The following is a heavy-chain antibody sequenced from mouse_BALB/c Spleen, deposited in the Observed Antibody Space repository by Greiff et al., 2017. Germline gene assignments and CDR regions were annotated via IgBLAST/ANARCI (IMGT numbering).Heavy chain of an antibody. D-gene: IGHD2-4*01. V-gene: IGHV5-6-5*01. CDR2: ISSGGST. CDR3: ARGYDYDGWFAY. Sequence: EVQGVESGGGLVKPGGSLKLSCAASGFTFSSYAMSWVRQTPEKRLEWVASISSGGSTYYPDSVKGRFTISRDNARNILYLQMSSLRSEDTAMYYCARGYDYDGWFAYWGQGTLVTVSA. CDR1: GFTFSSYA. J-gene: IGHJ3*01.